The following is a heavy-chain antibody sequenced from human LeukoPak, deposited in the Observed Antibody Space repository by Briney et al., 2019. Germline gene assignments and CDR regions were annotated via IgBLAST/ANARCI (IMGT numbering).Heavy chain of an antibody. D-gene: IGHD1-26*01. Sequence: SETLSLTCTVSGGSISSYYWSWIRQPPGKGLEWIGYIYYSGSTSYNLSLKSRVTISVDTSKNQFSLKLSSVTAADTAVYYCARGYSGSYGRFDYWGQGTLVTVSS. V-gene: IGHV4-59*01. CDR1: GGSISSYY. CDR3: ARGYSGSYGRFDY. CDR2: IYYSGST. J-gene: IGHJ4*02.